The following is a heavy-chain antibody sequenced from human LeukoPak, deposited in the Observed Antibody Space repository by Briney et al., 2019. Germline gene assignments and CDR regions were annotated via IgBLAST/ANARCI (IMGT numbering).Heavy chain of an antibody. CDR2: ISGGGGST. CDR1: GFTFSSYA. V-gene: IGHV3-23*01. J-gene: IGHJ4*02. Sequence: GGSLRPSCAASGFTFSSYAMSWVRQAPGKGLEWVSAISGGGGSTYYVDSVKGRFTISRDNSKNTLYLQMNSLRAEDTAVYYCATGYSSVVPFDYWGQGTLVTVSS. D-gene: IGHD6-25*01. CDR3: ATGYSSVVPFDY.